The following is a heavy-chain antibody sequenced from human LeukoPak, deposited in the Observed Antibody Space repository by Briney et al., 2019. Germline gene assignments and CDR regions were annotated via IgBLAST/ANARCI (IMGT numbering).Heavy chain of an antibody. CDR2: IIWDSGRV. CDR3: ASAPNIAARPRGYYFDY. D-gene: IGHD6-6*01. Sequence: GGSLRLSCTASGFTFGDYAMHWVRQAPGKGLEWVSGIIWDSGRVGYVDSVKGRFTISRDNAKNSLYLQMNSLRAEDTAVYYCASAPNIAARPRGYYFDYWGQGTLVTVSS. J-gene: IGHJ4*02. V-gene: IGHV3-9*01. CDR1: GFTFGDYA.